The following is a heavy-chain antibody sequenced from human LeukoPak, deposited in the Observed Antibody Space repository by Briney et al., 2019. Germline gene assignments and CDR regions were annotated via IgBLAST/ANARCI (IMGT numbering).Heavy chain of an antibody. D-gene: IGHD5-24*01. Sequence: GGSLRLSCAASGFTFSSSAMSWVRQAPGKGLEWVSSISGSGSGGSTYYADSVKGRFTISRDNSKNTLYLQMNSLRAVDTAVYYCAKSGYNRFDYWGQGTLVTVSS. CDR1: GFTFSSSA. V-gene: IGHV3-23*01. CDR3: AKSGYNRFDY. J-gene: IGHJ4*02. CDR2: ISGSGSGGST.